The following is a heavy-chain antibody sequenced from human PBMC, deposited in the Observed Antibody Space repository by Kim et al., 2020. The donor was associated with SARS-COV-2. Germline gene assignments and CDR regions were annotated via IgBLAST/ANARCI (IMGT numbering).Heavy chain of an antibody. V-gene: IGHV1-3*01. CDR2: INAGNGNT. CDR3: ARGEQVFWVDY. CDR1: GYTFTSYA. D-gene: IGHD1-1*01. J-gene: IGHJ4*02. Sequence: ASVKVSCKASGYTFTSYAIHWVRQAPGQRLEWMGWINAGNGNTKYSQKFQGRVTFIRDTAASTAYMEVSSLRSEDTAVYYCARGEQVFWVDYWGQGTLVTVSS.